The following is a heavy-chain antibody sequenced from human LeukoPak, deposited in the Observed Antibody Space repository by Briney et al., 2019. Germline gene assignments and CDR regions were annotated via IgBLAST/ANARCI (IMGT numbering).Heavy chain of an antibody. CDR3: ARGAYTSSRFDP. D-gene: IGHD6-6*01. CDR1: GGSISSGTYY. J-gene: IGHJ5*02. Sequence: SETLSLTCTVSGGSISSGTYYWGWIRQPPGKGLEWIGSIYYSGSTYYTPSLKSRVTISVDTSRNQFSLKPSSVTAADTAMYYCARGAYTSSRFDPWGQGTLVTVSS. V-gene: IGHV4-39*01. CDR2: IYYSGST.